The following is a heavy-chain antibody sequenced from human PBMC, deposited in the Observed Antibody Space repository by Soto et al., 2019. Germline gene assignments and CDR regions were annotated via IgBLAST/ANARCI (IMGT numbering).Heavy chain of an antibody. Sequence: ASVKVSCKASGYTFTSYGISWVRQAPGQGLEWMGWISAYNGNTNYAQKLQGRVTMTTDTSTSTAYMELRSLSSDDTAVYYCARDMRDPSSSWYGAEYFQHWGQGTLVTVSS. CDR1: GYTFTSYG. J-gene: IGHJ1*01. V-gene: IGHV1-18*01. CDR2: ISAYNGNT. CDR3: ARDMRDPSSSWYGAEYFQH. D-gene: IGHD6-13*01.